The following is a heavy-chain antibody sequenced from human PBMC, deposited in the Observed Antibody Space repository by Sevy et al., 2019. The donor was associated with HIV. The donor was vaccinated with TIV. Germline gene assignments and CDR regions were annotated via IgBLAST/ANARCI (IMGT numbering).Heavy chain of an antibody. CDR2: ISGHGGST. Sequence: GGSLRLSCAASGFTFSSYGMSWVRQAPGKGLEWVSSISGHGGSTYYTDSVKGRFTISRDNFRNTLELEMNSLRAEDTAVYYCAGGFWSGFDYWGQGARVTVSS. CDR1: GFTFSSYG. D-gene: IGHD3-3*01. J-gene: IGHJ4*02. CDR3: AGGFWSGFDY. V-gene: IGHV3-23*01.